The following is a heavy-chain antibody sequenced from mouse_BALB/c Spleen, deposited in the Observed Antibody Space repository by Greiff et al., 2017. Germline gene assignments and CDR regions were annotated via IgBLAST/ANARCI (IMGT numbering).Heavy chain of an antibody. CDR1: GFNFKDTY. V-gene: IGHV14-3*02. Sequence: VQLQQSGAELVKPGASVKLSCTASGFNFKDTYMHWVKQRPEQGLEWIGRIDPANGNTKYDPKFQGKATITADTSSNTAYLQISSLTSENTAVYYSARSLYTMDYWGQGTSVTVSS. CDR3: ARSLYTMDY. D-gene: IGHD6-1*01. CDR2: IDPANGNT. J-gene: IGHJ4*01.